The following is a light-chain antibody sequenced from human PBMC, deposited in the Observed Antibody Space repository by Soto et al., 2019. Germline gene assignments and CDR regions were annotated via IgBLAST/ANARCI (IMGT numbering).Light chain of an antibody. J-gene: IGKJ3*01. CDR3: QQYSGYPFT. CDR1: QSISSW. Sequence: DIQMTQSPSTLSASVGDRVTITCRASQSISSWLAWYQQKPGKAPKLLIYKASSLESGVPSRFSGSGSGTEFNLTISRLQPDDFATYFCQQYSGYPFTFGPGTKVDIK. CDR2: KAS. V-gene: IGKV1-5*03.